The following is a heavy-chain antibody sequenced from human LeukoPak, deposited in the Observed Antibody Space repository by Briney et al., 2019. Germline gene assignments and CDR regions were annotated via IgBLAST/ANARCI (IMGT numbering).Heavy chain of an antibody. V-gene: IGHV4-34*01. J-gene: IGHJ1*01. CDR3: ASGAYSYDSSFQH. CDR2: SNHSGST. CDR1: GGFFSAYY. D-gene: IGHD3-22*01. Sequence: ETSVTLSLICAVCGGFFSAYYWSWTRRPPGKGLEWIGESNHSGSTNYNPSLKSRVTLEVDTSKNQFSLKLYSVTAPATFVYYWASGAYSYDSSFQHWGQGTLVTVSS.